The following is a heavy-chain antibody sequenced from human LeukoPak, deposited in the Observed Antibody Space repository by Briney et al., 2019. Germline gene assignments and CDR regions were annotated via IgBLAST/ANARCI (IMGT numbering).Heavy chain of an antibody. D-gene: IGHD6-19*01. CDR1: GGSISSYY. Sequence: SETLSLTCTVSGGSISSYYWSWIRQPPGKGLEWIGYIYYSVSTYYNPSLRSRVTISVDTSKKHFYLKLSSVTAAGTAVYYCARHRPGIAVAGADFDYWGQGTLVTVSS. V-gene: IGHV4-59*08. CDR3: ARHRPGIAVAGADFDY. J-gene: IGHJ4*02. CDR2: IYYSVST.